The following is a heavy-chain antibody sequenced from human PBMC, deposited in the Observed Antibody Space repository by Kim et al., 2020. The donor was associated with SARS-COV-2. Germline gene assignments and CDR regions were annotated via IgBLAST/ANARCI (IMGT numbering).Heavy chain of an antibody. CDR1: GFKFDDYA. J-gene: IGHJ6*02. CDR3: GKDRGVKNGSVWYGMDV. Sequence: GGSLRLSCAASGFKFDDYAMHWVRQGPGKGLEWVSGLSWDSSDRGYADSVKGRFTISRDNAKNSLYLQMNSLRAEDTALYYCGKDRGVKNGSVWYGMDVWGQGTTVTVSS. D-gene: IGHD3-10*01. CDR2: LSWDSSDR. V-gene: IGHV3-9*01.